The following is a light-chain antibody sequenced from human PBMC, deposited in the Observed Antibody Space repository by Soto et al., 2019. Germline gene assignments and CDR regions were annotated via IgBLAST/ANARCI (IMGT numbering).Light chain of an antibody. CDR2: GAS. CDR1: QSAGRRS. V-gene: IGKV3-20*01. Sequence: VLTQSPGTLSLSPVARATLSCRPSQSAGRRSLAWYQHKPGQAPRLHIYGASSRATGIPDRFSGTVSGTDFTLTISGLEPEDFAVYYCQQCENSFYTFGQGTNLEIK. J-gene: IGKJ2*01. CDR3: QQCENSFYT.